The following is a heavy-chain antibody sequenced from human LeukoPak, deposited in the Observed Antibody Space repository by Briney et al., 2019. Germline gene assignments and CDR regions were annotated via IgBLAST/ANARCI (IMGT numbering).Heavy chain of an antibody. Sequence: ASVKVSCQTSGYIFTKNAMHWVRQAPGQRLEWMTCTNSANGNTQYSREFQGRVTITRDTSASTVYMELSSLRSEDTAVYYCARGAGEGSWLIDYWGQGTLVIVSS. CDR1: GYIFTKNA. D-gene: IGHD3-16*01. V-gene: IGHV1-3*02. CDR2: TNSANGNT. J-gene: IGHJ4*02. CDR3: ARGAGEGSWLIDY.